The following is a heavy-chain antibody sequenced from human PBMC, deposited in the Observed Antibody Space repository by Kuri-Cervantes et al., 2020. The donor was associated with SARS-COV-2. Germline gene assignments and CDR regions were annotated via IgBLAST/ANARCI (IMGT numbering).Heavy chain of an antibody. CDR1: GGSVSSGSYY. CDR3: AREWLTNWGRPDDAFDI. CDR2: IYYSGSN. V-gene: IGHV4-61*01. D-gene: IGHD7-27*01. J-gene: IGHJ3*02. Sequence: ESLKISCTFSGGSVSSGSYYWSWMRQPPGKGLEWIGYIYYSGSNKYNPSLKSRVTISVDTSKNQFSLKLSSVTAAGTAVYYCAREWLTNWGRPDDAFDIWGQGTMVTVSS.